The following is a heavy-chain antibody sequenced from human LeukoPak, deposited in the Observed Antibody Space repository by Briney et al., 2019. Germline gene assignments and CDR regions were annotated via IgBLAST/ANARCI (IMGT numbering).Heavy chain of an antibody. CDR3: VGGSGWLPDF. CDR1: GFTFSSYA. V-gene: IGHV3-30-3*01. J-gene: IGHJ4*02. D-gene: IGHD6-19*01. CDR2: ISYDGSNK. Sequence: GGSLRLSCAASGFTFSSYAMHWVRQAPGKGLEWVAVISYDGSNKYYADSVKGRFTISRDNSKNTLYLQMNSLRAEDTAVYYCVGGSGWLPDFWGQGVLVTVSS.